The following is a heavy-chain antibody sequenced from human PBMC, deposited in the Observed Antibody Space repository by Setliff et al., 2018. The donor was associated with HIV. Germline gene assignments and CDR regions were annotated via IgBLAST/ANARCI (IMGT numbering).Heavy chain of an antibody. CDR3: ARVEANVRGATYGMDV. CDR1: GDSISSHY. CDR2: IYYSGNT. D-gene: IGHD3-10*02. Sequence: PSETLSLTCNVSGDSISSHYWSWIRQPPGKGLEWIGTIYYSGNTISNPSLKSRVTISVDTSKNQLSLNLNSVTAADTAVYYCARVEANVRGATYGMDVWGQGTKVTVSS. V-gene: IGHV4-59*11. J-gene: IGHJ6*02.